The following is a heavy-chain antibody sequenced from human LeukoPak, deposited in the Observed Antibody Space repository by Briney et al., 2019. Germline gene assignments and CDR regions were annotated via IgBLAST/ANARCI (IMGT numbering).Heavy chain of an antibody. CDR3: ARDGVVTMELDY. CDR1: GDSISYFY. CDR2: FSSSGTT. J-gene: IGHJ4*02. V-gene: IGHV4-4*07. Sequence: PSETLSLTCSVSGDSISYFYWSWIRQAAGKGLEWIGRFSSSGTTDYNASLKSRVTISLDTSKNQFSLNLRSVTAADTAVYYCARDGVVTMELDYWGQGTLVTVSS. D-gene: IGHD3-3*01.